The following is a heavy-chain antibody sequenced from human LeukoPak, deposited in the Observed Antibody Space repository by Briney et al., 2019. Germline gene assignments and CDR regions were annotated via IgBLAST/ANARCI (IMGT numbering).Heavy chain of an antibody. CDR2: MNPNSGNT. V-gene: IGHV1-8*01. Sequence: ASAKVSCKASGYTFTSYDINWVRQATGQGLEWMGWMNPNSGNTGYAQKFQGRVTMTRNTSISTAYMELSSLRSEDTAVYYCARAYGYSYDYYYYMDVWGKGTTVTVSS. CDR3: ARAYGYSYDYYYYMDV. D-gene: IGHD5-18*01. J-gene: IGHJ6*03. CDR1: GYTFTSYD.